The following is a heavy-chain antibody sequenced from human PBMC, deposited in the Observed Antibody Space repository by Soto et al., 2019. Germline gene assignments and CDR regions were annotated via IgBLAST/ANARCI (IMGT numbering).Heavy chain of an antibody. Sequence: ASVKVSCKASGGTFSSYAISWVRQAPGQGLEWMGGIIPIFGTANYAQKFQGRVTITADESTSTAYMELSSLRSEDTAVYYCASVVEMATEGYYYYGMDVWGQGTTVTVSS. CDR2: IIPIFGTA. CDR3: ASVVEMATEGYYYYGMDV. CDR1: GGTFSSYA. J-gene: IGHJ6*02. V-gene: IGHV1-69*13. D-gene: IGHD5-12*01.